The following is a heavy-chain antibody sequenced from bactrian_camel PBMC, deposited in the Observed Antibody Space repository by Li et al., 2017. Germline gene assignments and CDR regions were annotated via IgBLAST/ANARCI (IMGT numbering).Heavy chain of an antibody. J-gene: IGHJ4*01. CDR1: GDIYDSYC. V-gene: IGHV3S55*01. CDR2: IGESGTS. CDR3: AASVNARYCSGPYLVRAQEAGTAY. D-gene: IGHD2*01. Sequence: HVQLVESGGGSVQAGGSLRLSCAYSGDIYDSYCMAWFRQTPGKEAEGVAAIGESGTSSYFDSAKGRFTISRHISNNTLSLQMNNLNSEDTAMYYCAASVNARYCSGPYLVRAQEAGTAYRGQGTQVTVS.